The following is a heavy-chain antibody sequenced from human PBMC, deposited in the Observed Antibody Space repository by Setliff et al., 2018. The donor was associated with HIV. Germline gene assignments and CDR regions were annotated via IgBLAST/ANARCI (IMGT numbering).Heavy chain of an antibody. V-gene: IGHV5-51*01. CDR1: GYSFTNYW. D-gene: IGHD2-15*01. J-gene: IGHJ4*02. CDR2: IYPGDSDT. Sequence: GESLKISCKGSGYSFTNYWIGWVRQMPGKGLEWMGIIYPGDSDTRYSPSFQGQVTISADKSISTAYLQCSSLKASDTAMYYCARLGGICSGGSCTALAYTMDVWGQGTLVTVSS. CDR3: ARLGGICSGGSCTALAYTMDV.